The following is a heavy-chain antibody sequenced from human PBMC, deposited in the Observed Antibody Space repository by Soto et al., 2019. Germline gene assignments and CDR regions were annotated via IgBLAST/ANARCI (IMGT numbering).Heavy chain of an antibody. Sequence: PSETLSLTCTVSGGSVSSNSYSWGWIRQSPGKGLEWIGTIYSSENTYYNPSLKSRVTISVDTSKNQFSLKLSSVTAADTAVYYCARGISMIVVVIRARYYFDYWGQGTLVTVSS. CDR2: IYSSENT. V-gene: IGHV4-39*07. J-gene: IGHJ4*02. CDR1: GGSVSSNSYS. D-gene: IGHD3-22*01. CDR3: ARGISMIVVVIRARYYFDY.